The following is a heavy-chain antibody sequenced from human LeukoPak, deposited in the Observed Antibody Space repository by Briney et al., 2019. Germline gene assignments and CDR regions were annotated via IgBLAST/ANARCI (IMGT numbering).Heavy chain of an antibody. CDR3: ARDQNIVLVPAAMQDYYYDMDV. CDR2: INHSGST. Sequence: TSETLSLTCAVYGGSFSGYYWSWIRQPPGKGLEWIGEINHSGSTNYNPSLKSRVTISVDTSKNQFSLKLSSVTAADTAVYYCARDQNIVLVPAAMQDYYYDMDVWGQGTTVTVSS. D-gene: IGHD2-2*01. CDR1: GGSFSGYY. V-gene: IGHV4-34*01. J-gene: IGHJ6*02.